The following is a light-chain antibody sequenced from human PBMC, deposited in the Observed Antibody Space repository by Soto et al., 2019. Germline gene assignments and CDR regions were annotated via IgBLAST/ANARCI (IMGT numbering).Light chain of an antibody. CDR1: QSVASSH. J-gene: IGKJ3*01. CDR2: DAS. Sequence: EIVLTQSPGTLSLSPGDRATLSCRASQSVASSHLAWYRQKPGQTPRLLIYDASSMDTGIPDRISGSGSGTDFTLTISSLEPADFAVYYCQQYGSAPFTFGHGTKVDIK. CDR3: QQYGSAPFT. V-gene: IGKV3-20*01.